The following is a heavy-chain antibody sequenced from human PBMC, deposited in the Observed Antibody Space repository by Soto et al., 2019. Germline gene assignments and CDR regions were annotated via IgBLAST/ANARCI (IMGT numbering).Heavy chain of an antibody. J-gene: IGHJ3*02. CDR3: ARDARRVGRSGFDI. CDR1: GFTFSDYW. Sequence: EVQLVESGGGLVQPGGSLRLSCTASGFTFSDYWMNWVRQAPGKGLEWVANVKQDGTEQYYVDSVRGRFTLSRDNAKNSLYLQMNSLRADDTAVYYCARDARRVGRSGFDIWGQGTRVTVSA. CDR2: VKQDGTEQ. V-gene: IGHV3-7*03. D-gene: IGHD2-2*01.